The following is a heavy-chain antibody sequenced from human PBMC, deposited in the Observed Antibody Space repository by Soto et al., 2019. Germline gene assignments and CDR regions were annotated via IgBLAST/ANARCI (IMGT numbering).Heavy chain of an antibody. V-gene: IGHV3-23*01. CDR1: GFTFSSYD. J-gene: IGHJ4*02. CDR2: ISGSGGST. CDR3: AKGYNVYFDY. D-gene: IGHD1-1*01. Sequence: GGSLRLPCAASGFTFSSYDMSWVRQAPGKGLEWVSAISGSGGSTYYADSVKGRFTISRDNAKNTLYLQMNSLRAEDTAIYYCAKGYNVYFDYWGQGTLVTVSS.